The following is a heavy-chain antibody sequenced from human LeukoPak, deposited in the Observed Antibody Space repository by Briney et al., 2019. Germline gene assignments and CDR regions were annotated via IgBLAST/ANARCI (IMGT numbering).Heavy chain of an antibody. J-gene: IGHJ4*02. CDR3: AKTGYRVVTPAY. CDR2: ISYDGSNK. CDR1: GFTFSSYA. D-gene: IGHD4-23*01. V-gene: IGHV3-30-3*02. Sequence: GSLRLSCAASGFTFSSYAMHWVRPAPGKGLEWVAVISYDGSNKYYADSVNGRFTISRDNSKNTLYLQMNSLRAEDTAVYYCAKTGYRVVTPAYWGQGTLVTVSS.